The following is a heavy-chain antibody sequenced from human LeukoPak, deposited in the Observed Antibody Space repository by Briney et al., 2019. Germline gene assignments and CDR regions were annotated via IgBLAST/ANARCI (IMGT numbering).Heavy chain of an antibody. CDR1: GFTFSDYA. J-gene: IGHJ5*02. CDR3: ARGKYNAITMVRGVIGFDP. V-gene: IGHV3-23*01. CDR2: LSGSGAGT. D-gene: IGHD3-10*01. Sequence: QAGGSLRLSCAASGFTFSDYALGWVRQAPGRGLEWVATLSGSGAGTYYSDSVQGRFTISRDNAKNTLYLQMNSLRAEDTAVYYCARGKYNAITMVRGVIGFDPWGQGTLVTVSS.